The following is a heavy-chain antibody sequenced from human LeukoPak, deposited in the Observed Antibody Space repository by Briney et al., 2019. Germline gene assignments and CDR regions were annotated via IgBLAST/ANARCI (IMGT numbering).Heavy chain of an antibody. CDR3: ARGKYSSSWYRWFDP. Sequence: PSETLSLTCTVSGGSIGSYYWSWIRQPPGKGLKWIGNIYYSGYTTYSPSLRSRVTISVDTSKNQFSLKLSSVTAADTAVYYCARGKYSSSWYRWFDPWGQGTLVTVSS. CDR2: IYYSGYT. V-gene: IGHV4-59*01. J-gene: IGHJ5*02. D-gene: IGHD6-13*01. CDR1: GGSIGSYY.